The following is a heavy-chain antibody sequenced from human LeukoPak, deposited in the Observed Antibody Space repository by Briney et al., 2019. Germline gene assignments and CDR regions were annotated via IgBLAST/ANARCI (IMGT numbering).Heavy chain of an antibody. CDR1: GFTFSSYA. Sequence: GGSLRLSCSASGFTFSSYALHWVRQAPGKGLEYVSAISTTGGSTYYADSARDRFTISRDNSKNTLYLQMSSLRAEDTAVYYCVRTRGQYDYWGQGTLVTVSS. J-gene: IGHJ4*02. CDR3: VRTRGQYDY. V-gene: IGHV3-64D*09. D-gene: IGHD1/OR15-1a*01. CDR2: ISTTGGST.